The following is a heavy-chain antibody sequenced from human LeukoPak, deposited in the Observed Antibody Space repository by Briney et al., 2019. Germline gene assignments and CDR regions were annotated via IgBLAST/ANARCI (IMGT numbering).Heavy chain of an antibody. CDR3: AREGSPWDY. CDR1: GGSISSSSYY. CDR2: IYYSGST. Sequence: SETLSLTCTVSGGSISSSSYYWGWIRQPPGKGLEWIGSIYYSGSTYYNPSLKSRVTISVDTSKNQFSLKLSSVTAADTAVYYCAREGSPWDYWGQGTLVTVSS. J-gene: IGHJ4*02. V-gene: IGHV4-39*07.